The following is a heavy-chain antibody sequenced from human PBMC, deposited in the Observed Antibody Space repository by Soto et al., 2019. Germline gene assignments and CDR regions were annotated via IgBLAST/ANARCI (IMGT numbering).Heavy chain of an antibody. D-gene: IGHD3-10*01. Sequence: GASVKVSCKASGYTFTSYGISWVRQAPGQGLEWMGWISAYNGNTNYAQKLQGRVTMTTDTSTSTAFMELRSLRSDDTAIYYCARDRVNYNPKYGMDVWGQGTTVTVSS. V-gene: IGHV1-18*01. CDR3: ARDRVNYNPKYGMDV. J-gene: IGHJ6*02. CDR2: ISAYNGNT. CDR1: GYTFTSYG.